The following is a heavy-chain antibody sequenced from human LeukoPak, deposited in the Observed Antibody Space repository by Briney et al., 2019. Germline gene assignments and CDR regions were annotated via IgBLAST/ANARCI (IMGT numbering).Heavy chain of an antibody. CDR3: AKLTVLRYFDWPLYYFDY. CDR1: GFTFSSYA. CDR2: ISYDGSNK. V-gene: IGHV3-30-3*02. Sequence: PGRSLRLSCAASGFTFSSYAMHWVRQAPGKGLEWVAVISYDGSNKYYADSVRGRFTISRDNSKNTLYLQMNSLRAEDTAVYYCAKLTVLRYFDWPLYYFDYWGQGTLVTVSS. D-gene: IGHD3-9*01. J-gene: IGHJ4*02.